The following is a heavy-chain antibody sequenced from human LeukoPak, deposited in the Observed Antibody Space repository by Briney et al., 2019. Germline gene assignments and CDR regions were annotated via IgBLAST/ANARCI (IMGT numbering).Heavy chain of an antibody. J-gene: IGHJ4*02. CDR1: GFTFSSYA. Sequence: PGGSLRLSCAASGFTFSSYAMSWVRQAPGKGLEWVSAISGSGGSTYYADSVKGRFTISRDNSKNTLYLQMNSLRAEDTAVYYCAPNRYIIVGATGDYFDYWGQGTLVTVSS. V-gene: IGHV3-23*01. CDR2: ISGSGGST. D-gene: IGHD1-26*01. CDR3: APNRYIIVGATGDYFDY.